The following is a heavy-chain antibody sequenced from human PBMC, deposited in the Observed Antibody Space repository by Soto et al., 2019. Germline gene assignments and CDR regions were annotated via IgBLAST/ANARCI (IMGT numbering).Heavy chain of an antibody. CDR3: ARDPFVTMVRGVITDYYYGMDV. J-gene: IGHJ6*02. D-gene: IGHD3-10*01. CDR1: GFTFSSYG. V-gene: IGHV3-33*01. Sequence: GGSLRLSCAASGFTFSSYGMHWVRQAPGKGLEWVAVIWYDGSNKYYADSVKGRFTISRDNSKNTLYLQMNSLRAEDTAVYYCARDPFVTMVRGVITDYYYGMDVWGQGTTVTVSS. CDR2: IWYDGSNK.